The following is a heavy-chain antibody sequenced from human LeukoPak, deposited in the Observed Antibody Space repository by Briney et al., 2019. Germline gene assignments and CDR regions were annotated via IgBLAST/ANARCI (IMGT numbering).Heavy chain of an antibody. CDR1: GFAFNTYW. Sequence: GGSLRLSCAASGFAFNTYWMHWVRQAPGKGLVWVSRIDGDGSSTNYADSVKGRFTISRDNAKNTLYLQMNSLRAEDTAVYYCTRDREYSFDYWGQGTLLTVSS. CDR3: TRDREYSFDY. J-gene: IGHJ4*02. V-gene: IGHV3-74*01. D-gene: IGHD6-6*01. CDR2: IDGDGSST.